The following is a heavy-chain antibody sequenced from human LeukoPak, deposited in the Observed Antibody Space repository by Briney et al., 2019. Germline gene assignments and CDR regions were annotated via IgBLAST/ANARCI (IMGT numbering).Heavy chain of an antibody. Sequence: SETLSLTCTVSGYSISSGYSWGWIRQPPGKGLEWIGSVYSSGSLYYNPSLKSRVTILVDTSKNQFSLKLNSVTAADTAVYYCARDRRQRDYFDFWGQGARVSVSS. J-gene: IGHJ4*02. V-gene: IGHV4-38-2*02. CDR2: VYSSGSL. CDR1: GYSISSGYS. CDR3: ARDRRQRDYFDF. D-gene: IGHD1-1*01.